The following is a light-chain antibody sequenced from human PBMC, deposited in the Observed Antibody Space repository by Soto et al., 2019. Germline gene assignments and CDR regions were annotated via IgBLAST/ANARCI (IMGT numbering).Light chain of an antibody. CDR3: QQTHSFPIT. J-gene: IGKJ5*01. CDR2: EAS. Sequence: DIQMTQSPSTLSASVGDRVTITCRASQSVNRWLAWYQQKPGKAPKLLIYEASSLESGVPSRFGGSGSGTEFTLTISSLQPEDFAIYYCQQTHSFPITFGQGTLLEIK. V-gene: IGKV1-5*03. CDR1: QSVNRW.